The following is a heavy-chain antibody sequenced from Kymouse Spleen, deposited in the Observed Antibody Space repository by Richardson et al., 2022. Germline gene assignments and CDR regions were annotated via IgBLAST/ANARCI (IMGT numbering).Heavy chain of an antibody. CDR2: IYYSGST. CDR1: GGSISSGGYY. D-gene: IGHD6-19*01. Sequence: QVQLQESGPGLVKPSQTLSLTCTVSGGSISSGGYYWSWIRQHPGKGLEWIGYIYYSGSTYYNPSLKSRVTISVDTSKNQFSLKLSSVTAADTAVYYCARDRAVAGTVGMDVWGQGTTVTVSS. CDR3: ARDRAVAGTVGMDV. V-gene: IGHV4-31*03. J-gene: IGHJ6*02.